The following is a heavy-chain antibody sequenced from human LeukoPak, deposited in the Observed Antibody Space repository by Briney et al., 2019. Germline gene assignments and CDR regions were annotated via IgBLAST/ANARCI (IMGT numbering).Heavy chain of an antibody. J-gene: IGHJ3*02. CDR3: ASDPKVYIAVASTNRPPGDAFDI. CDR1: GFTFSSYS. D-gene: IGHD6-19*01. Sequence: GGSLRLSCAASGFTFSSYSMNWVRQAPGKGLEWVSSISSSSSYIYYADSVKGRFTISRDNAKNSLYLQMNSLRAEDTAVYYCASDPKVYIAVASTNRPPGDAFDIWGQGTMVAVSS. V-gene: IGHV3-21*01. CDR2: ISSSSSYI.